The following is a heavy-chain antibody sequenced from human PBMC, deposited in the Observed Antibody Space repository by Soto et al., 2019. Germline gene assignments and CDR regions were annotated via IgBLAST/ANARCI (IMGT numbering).Heavy chain of an antibody. V-gene: IGHV1-18*01. Sequence: VQLVQSGAAVKKPGASVKVSCKAPGYTFTSYGISWVRQSPGQGLEGMGWISAYNGNTNYAQKLQGRVTMTTDTSTSTAYMELRSLRSDDTAVYYCARGGVYSGYELWSGAFEIWGQGTMVTVSS. J-gene: IGHJ3*02. CDR1: GYTFTSYG. CDR3: ARGGVYSGYELWSGAFEI. D-gene: IGHD5-12*01. CDR2: ISAYNGNT.